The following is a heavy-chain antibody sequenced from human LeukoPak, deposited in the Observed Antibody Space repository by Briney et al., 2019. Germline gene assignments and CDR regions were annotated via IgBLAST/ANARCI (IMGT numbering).Heavy chain of an antibody. CDR2: INHSGYT. CDR1: GESSFSSYY. D-gene: IGHD3-22*01. V-gene: IGHV4-34*01. J-gene: IGHJ4*02. Sequence: SETLSLTCAVSGESSFSSYYWSWIRQPPEGALEWIGEINHSGYTNYNPSLKSRVTLSIDTSKNQFSLRLNSVTAADTAVYYCSRQVVGNDYWGQGTLVTVSS. CDR3: SRQVVGNDY.